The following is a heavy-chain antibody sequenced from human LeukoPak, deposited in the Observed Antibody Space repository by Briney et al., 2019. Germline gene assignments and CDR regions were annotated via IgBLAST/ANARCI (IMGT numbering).Heavy chain of an antibody. V-gene: IGHV5-51*01. CDR1: GYSFTSYW. J-gene: IGHJ4*02. CDR2: IYPGDSDT. Sequence: GESLKISCKGSGYSFTSYWIGWVRQMPGKDLEWMGIIYPGDSDTRYSPSFQGQVTISADKSVSTAYLQWSSLKASDTAMYYCARGGSSWYTYFDFWGQGTLVTVSS. D-gene: IGHD6-13*01. CDR3: ARGGSSWYTYFDF.